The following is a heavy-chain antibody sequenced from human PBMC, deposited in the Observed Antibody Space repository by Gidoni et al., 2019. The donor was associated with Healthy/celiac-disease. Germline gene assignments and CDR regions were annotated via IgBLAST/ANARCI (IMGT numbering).Heavy chain of an antibody. CDR2: ISWNSGSI. D-gene: IGHD3-22*01. CDR1: DYA. CDR3: AKGAYYYDSSGYYANDAFDI. J-gene: IGHJ3*02. V-gene: IGHV3-9*01. Sequence: DYAMHWVRQAPGKGLEWVSGISWNSGSIGYADSVKGRFTISRDNAKNSLYLQMNSLRAEDTALYYCAKGAYYYDSSGYYANDAFDIWGQGTMVTV.